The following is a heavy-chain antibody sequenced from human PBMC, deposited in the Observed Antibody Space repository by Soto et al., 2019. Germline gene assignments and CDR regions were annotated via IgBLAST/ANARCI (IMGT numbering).Heavy chain of an antibody. CDR1: GGSISSSSYY. J-gene: IGHJ4*02. D-gene: IGHD3-10*01. CDR2: IYYSGST. Sequence: TSETLSLTCTVSGGSISSSSYYWGWIRQPPGKGLEWIGSIYYSGSTYYNPSLKSRVTISVDTSKNQFSLKLSSVTAADTAVYYCATTLWFGELLPGYWGQGTLVTVSS. V-gene: IGHV4-39*01. CDR3: ATTLWFGELLPGY.